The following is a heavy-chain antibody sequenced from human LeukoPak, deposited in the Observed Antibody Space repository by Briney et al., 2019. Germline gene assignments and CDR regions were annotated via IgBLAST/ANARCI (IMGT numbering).Heavy chain of an antibody. D-gene: IGHD3-10*01. CDR2: ISYDGSNK. Sequence: GGSLRLSCAASGFTFSSYGMHWVRQAPGKGLEWVAVISYDGSNKYYADSVKGRFTISRDNSKNTLYLQMNSLRAEDTAVYYCAKVVSWFGESSYYYYGMDVWGQGTTVTVSS. J-gene: IGHJ6*02. V-gene: IGHV3-30*18. CDR3: AKVVSWFGESSYYYYGMDV. CDR1: GFTFSSYG.